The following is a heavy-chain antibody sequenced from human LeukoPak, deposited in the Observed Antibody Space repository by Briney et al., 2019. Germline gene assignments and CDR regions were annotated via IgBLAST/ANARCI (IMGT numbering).Heavy chain of an antibody. CDR2: ISWNSGSI. Sequence: GGSLRLSCAASGFTFDDYAMHWVRQAPGKGLEWASGISWNSGSIGYADSVKGRFTISRDNAKNSLYLQMNSLRAEDTALYYCAKARISIAARPEYYFDYWGQGTLVTVSS. D-gene: IGHD6-6*01. J-gene: IGHJ4*02. CDR3: AKARISIAARPEYYFDY. V-gene: IGHV3-9*01. CDR1: GFTFDDYA.